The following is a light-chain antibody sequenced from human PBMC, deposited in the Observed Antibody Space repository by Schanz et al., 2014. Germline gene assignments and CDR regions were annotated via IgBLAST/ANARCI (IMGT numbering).Light chain of an antibody. CDR1: QSVSTY. V-gene: IGKV3-11*01. J-gene: IGKJ2*01. CDR3: QQSHSISSYT. Sequence: EIVLTQSPATLSLSPGERATLSCRASQSVSTYLAWYQQKPGQAPRLLIYDASNRATGIPARFSGSGSGTDFTLTISSLQPEDSATYYCQQSHSISSYTFGQGTKLEIK. CDR2: DAS.